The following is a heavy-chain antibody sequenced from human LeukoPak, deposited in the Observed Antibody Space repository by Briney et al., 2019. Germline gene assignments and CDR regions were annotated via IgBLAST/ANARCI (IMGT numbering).Heavy chain of an antibody. J-gene: IGHJ4*02. CDR2: ISYSGST. CDR1: GGSISTFY. V-gene: IGHV4-59*08. D-gene: IGHD6-19*01. CDR3: ARLSYSRGWAIGY. Sequence: SETLSLSCTVSGGSISTFYWSWIRRPPGKGLEWIGYISYSGSTNFNPSLKSRVTISVDTSKNQFSLKLSSVTAADTAVYYCARLSYSRGWAIGYWGQGTLVTVSS.